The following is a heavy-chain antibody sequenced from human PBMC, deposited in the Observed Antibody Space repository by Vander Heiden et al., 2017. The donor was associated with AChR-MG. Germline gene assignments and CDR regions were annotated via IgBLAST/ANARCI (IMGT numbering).Heavy chain of an antibody. CDR2: INSDGSSK. D-gene: IGHD5-18*01. J-gene: IGHJ4*02. CDR3: ARGAGGYTYG. Sequence: EVQLVESGGALAQPGGSLRLPCAASGFNFSNYWMHWVRQAPGKGLVWVSRINSDGSSKAYAASVKGRFTISRDNAENTLYLQMNSLRTEDTALYYCARGAGGYTYGWGQGTLVTVSS. V-gene: IGHV3-74*01. CDR1: GFNFSNYW.